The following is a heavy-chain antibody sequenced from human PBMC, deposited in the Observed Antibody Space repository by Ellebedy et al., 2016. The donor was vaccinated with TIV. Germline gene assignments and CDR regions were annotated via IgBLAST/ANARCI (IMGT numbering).Heavy chain of an antibody. Sequence: GESLKISCAASGFSFNSYAMSWVRQAPGMGLEWVSTISHTGSRTYYANSVEGRFIISRDNSKRTLYLQMNSLRAEETAVYYCTKGRGGGSDSSAPRYYFDSWGLGTLVTVSS. J-gene: IGHJ4*02. CDR3: TKGRGGGSDSSAPRYYFDS. CDR1: GFSFNSYA. D-gene: IGHD6-19*01. CDR2: ISHTGSRT. V-gene: IGHV3-23*01.